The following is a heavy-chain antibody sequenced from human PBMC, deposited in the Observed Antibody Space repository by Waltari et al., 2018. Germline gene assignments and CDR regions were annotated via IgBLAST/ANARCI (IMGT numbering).Heavy chain of an antibody. D-gene: IGHD6-19*01. Sequence: EVQFLESGGDLVQPGWSLRLSCAASGFRIGRSAMSWVRQAPGKGPEWVASITRQATTYYAGSVRGRFAISRDESDNKLYLQMSGLRAEDTAMYYCAKDHASSGWPTFDSWGQGTQVTVSS. CDR1: GFRIGRSA. CDR3: AKDHASSGWPTFDS. J-gene: IGHJ4*02. CDR2: ITRQATT. V-gene: IGHV3-23*01.